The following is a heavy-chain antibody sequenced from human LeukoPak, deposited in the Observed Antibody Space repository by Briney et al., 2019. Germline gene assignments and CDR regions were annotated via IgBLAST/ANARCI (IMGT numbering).Heavy chain of an antibody. D-gene: IGHD2-2*01. CDR3: ARDCGSTSCYGPYYYYGMDV. CDR1: GYTFTSYG. J-gene: IGHJ6*02. CDR2: ISAYNGNT. Sequence: RASVKVSCKASGYTFTSYGISWVRQAPGQGLEWMGWISAYNGNTNYAQKLQGRVTMTTDTSTSTAYMELRSLRSDDTAVYYCARDCGSTSCYGPYYYYGMDVWGQGTTVTVSS. V-gene: IGHV1-18*01.